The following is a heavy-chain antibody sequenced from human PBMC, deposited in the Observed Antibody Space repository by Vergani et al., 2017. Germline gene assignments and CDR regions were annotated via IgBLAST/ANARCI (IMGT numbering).Heavy chain of an antibody. Sequence: QVKLQESGPGLVKPSETLSLTCTVSGASVNSYYWIWIRQPPGNGLEWMGYVSFRGDTLYDPSVKGRMTITLNTSSNQFSLYLTSVTAAYTAVYYCARSRIYYDAGSPDYWGQGTLVTVSS. V-gene: IGHV4-59*02. CDR1: GASVNSYY. J-gene: IGHJ4*02. D-gene: IGHD3-10*01. CDR2: VSFRGDT. CDR3: ARSRIYYDAGSPDY.